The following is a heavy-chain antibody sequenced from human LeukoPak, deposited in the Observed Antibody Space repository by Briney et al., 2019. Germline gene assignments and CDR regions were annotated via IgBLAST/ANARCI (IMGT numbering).Heavy chain of an antibody. CDR3: ARDRQTILGYCSGGSCEVDY. J-gene: IGHJ4*02. D-gene: IGHD2-15*01. CDR2: ISSSSSYI. CDR1: GFTFSSCS. V-gene: IGHV3-21*01. Sequence: PGGSLRLSCVASGFTFSSCSMNWVRQAPGKGLEWVSSISSSSSYIYYADSVKGRFTISRDNAKNSLYLQMNSLRAEDTAVYYCARDRQTILGYCSGGSCEVDYWGQGTLVTVSS.